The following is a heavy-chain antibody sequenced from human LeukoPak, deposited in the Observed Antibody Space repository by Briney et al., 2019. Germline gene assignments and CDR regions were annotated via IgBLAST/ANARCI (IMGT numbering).Heavy chain of an antibody. Sequence: RGSLRLSCAASGFTVSSNYMSWVRQAPGKGLEWVSVIYSGGSTYYADSVKGRFTISRDNSKNTLYLQMNSLRAEDTAVYYCARGANYDILTGYMYYFDYWGQGTLVTVSS. D-gene: IGHD3-9*01. J-gene: IGHJ4*02. V-gene: IGHV3-66*02. CDR1: GFTVSSNY. CDR2: IYSGGST. CDR3: ARGANYDILTGYMYYFDY.